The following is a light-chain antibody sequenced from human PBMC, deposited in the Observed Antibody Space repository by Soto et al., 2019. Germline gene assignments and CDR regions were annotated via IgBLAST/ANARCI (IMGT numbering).Light chain of an antibody. CDR2: EVT. Sequence: QSVLTQPPSASGSPGQSVTICCTGTSXDVGGYDYVSWYQQHPGKAPKLMIYEVTIRPSGVSDRFSGSKSGNTASLTVSGLQAEDEADYYCSSYTGGNPSYVFGTGTKVTVL. J-gene: IGLJ1*01. CDR3: SSYTGGNPSYV. V-gene: IGLV2-8*01. CDR1: SXDVGGYDY.